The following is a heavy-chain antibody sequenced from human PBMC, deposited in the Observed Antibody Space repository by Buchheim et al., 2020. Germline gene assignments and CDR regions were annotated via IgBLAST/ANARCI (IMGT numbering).Heavy chain of an antibody. J-gene: IGHJ6*02. CDR3: ARDPRYYDFWSGYSTNYYYYGMDV. CDR2: IWYDGSNK. V-gene: IGHV3-33*01. Sequence: QVQLVESGGGVVQPGRSLRLSCAASGFTFSSYGMHWVRQAPGKGLEWVAVIWYDGSNKYYADSVKGRFTISRDNSKNTLYLQMNSQRAEDTAVYYCARDPRYYDFWSGYSTNYYYYGMDVWGQGTT. CDR1: GFTFSSYG. D-gene: IGHD3-3*01.